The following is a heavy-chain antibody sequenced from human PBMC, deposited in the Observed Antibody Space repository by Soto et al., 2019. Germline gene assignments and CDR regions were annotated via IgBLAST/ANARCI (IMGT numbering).Heavy chain of an antibody. D-gene: IGHD3-22*01. Sequence: PSETLPLTCTVAGGSLNSYYGTWIRQSPGKGLEWIGYVSSTGSTNYNPSLKSRVILSLDTSTSEVSLSLTSVTAADAAVYFCARFSPPRKSYDSNPGWFDPWGQGIMVTVSS. J-gene: IGHJ5*02. V-gene: IGHV4-59*01. CDR1: GGSLNSYY. CDR3: ARFSPPRKSYDSNPGWFDP. CDR2: VSSTGST.